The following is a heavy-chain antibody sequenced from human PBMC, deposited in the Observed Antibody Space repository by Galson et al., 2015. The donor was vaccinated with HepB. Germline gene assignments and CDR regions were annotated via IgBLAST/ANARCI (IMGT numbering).Heavy chain of an antibody. V-gene: IGHV3-30*02. CDR2: IRYDGSNK. CDR3: AKDPSRHDTAMVPERRSVFDY. J-gene: IGHJ4*02. Sequence: SLRLSCAASGFTFSSYGMHWVRQAPGKGLEWVAFIRYDGSNKYYADSVKGRFTISRDNSKNTLYLQMNSLRAEDTAVYYCAKDPSRHDTAMVPERRSVFDYWGQGTLVTVSS. D-gene: IGHD5-18*01. CDR1: GFTFSSYG.